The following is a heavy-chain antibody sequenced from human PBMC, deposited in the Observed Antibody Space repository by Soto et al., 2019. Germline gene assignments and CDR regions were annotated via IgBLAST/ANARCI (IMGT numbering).Heavy chain of an antibody. D-gene: IGHD4-17*01. CDR2: ISGSGGST. CDR1: GFTFSSYA. Sequence: GGSLRLSCAASGFTFSSYAMSWVRQAPGKGLEWVSAISGSGGSTYYADSVKGRFTISRDNSKNTLYLQMNSLRAEDTAVYYCAKAPPPDSTWTNYYYGMDVWGQGTTVTVS. V-gene: IGHV3-23*01. CDR3: AKAPPPDSTWTNYYYGMDV. J-gene: IGHJ6*02.